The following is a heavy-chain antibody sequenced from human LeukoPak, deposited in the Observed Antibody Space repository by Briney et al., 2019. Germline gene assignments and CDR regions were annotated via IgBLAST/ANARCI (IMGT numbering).Heavy chain of an antibody. CDR2: ISAYNGNT. CDR1: GYTFTSYG. Sequence: ASVKVSCKASGYTFTSYGISWVGQAPGQGREGMGWISAYNGNTNYAQKLQGRVTMTTDTSTSTAYMELRSLRSDDTAVYYCARDYDILTGYLPNYYYYGMDVWGQGTTVTVSS. CDR3: ARDYDILTGYLPNYYYYGMDV. V-gene: IGHV1-18*01. J-gene: IGHJ6*01. D-gene: IGHD3-9*01.